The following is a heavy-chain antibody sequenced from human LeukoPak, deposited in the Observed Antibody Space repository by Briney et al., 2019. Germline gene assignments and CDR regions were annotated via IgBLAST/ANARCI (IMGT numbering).Heavy chain of an antibody. CDR2: ISWDGGST. V-gene: IGHV3-43D*03. Sequence: GGSPRLSCAASGFTFDDYAMHWVRQAPGKGLEWVSLISWDGGSTYYADSVKGRFTISRDNSKNSLYLQMNSLRAEDTALYYCAKEYSSGWYYFDYWGQGTLVTVSS. J-gene: IGHJ4*02. CDR3: AKEYSSGWYYFDY. CDR1: GFTFDDYA. D-gene: IGHD6-19*01.